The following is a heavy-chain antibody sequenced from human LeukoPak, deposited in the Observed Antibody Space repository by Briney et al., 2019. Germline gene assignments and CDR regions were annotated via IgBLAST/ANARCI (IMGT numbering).Heavy chain of an antibody. CDR2: INDRGIAT. Sequence: GGSLRLSCAASGFTFSNYAMSWVRQAPGKGLEWVSTINDRGIATYYADSVKGRFTISRDNSKNTLYLQMNSLRAEDTAVYYCAKDTDSGSYDYWGQGTLVTVSS. CDR3: AKDTDSGSYDY. V-gene: IGHV3-23*01. D-gene: IGHD1-26*01. J-gene: IGHJ4*02. CDR1: GFTFSNYA.